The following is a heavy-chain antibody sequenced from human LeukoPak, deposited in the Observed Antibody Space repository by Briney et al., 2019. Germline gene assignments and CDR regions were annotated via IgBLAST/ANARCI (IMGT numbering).Heavy chain of an antibody. V-gene: IGHV3-30-3*01. Sequence: LSGRSLRLSCAASGFTFSSYAMHWVRQAPGKGLEWVAVISYDGSNKYYADSVKGRFTISRDNSKNTLYLQMNSLRAEDTAVYYCARDKKVYYFDYWGQGTLVTVSS. CDR3: ARDKKVYYFDY. CDR2: ISYDGSNK. CDR1: GFTFSSYA. J-gene: IGHJ4*02.